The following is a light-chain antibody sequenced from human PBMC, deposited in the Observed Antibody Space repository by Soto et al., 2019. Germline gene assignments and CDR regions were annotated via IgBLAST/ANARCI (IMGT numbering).Light chain of an antibody. CDR1: SSDVGTYNY. Sequence: QSVLTQARAVSGPPGQSVSISCSGTSSDVGTYNYVSWYQQHPGKAPKLMIYDVSKRPSGVPDRFSGSKSGNTASLTISGLQAEDEADYYCCSYAGGYTHAVFGGGTKVTV. V-gene: IGLV2-11*01. CDR2: DVS. J-gene: IGLJ2*01. CDR3: CSYAGGYTHAV.